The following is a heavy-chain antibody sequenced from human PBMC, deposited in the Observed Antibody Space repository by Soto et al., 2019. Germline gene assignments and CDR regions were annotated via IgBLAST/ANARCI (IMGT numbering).Heavy chain of an antibody. D-gene: IGHD4-4*01. CDR3: ARHISNFRYYYYAMDV. J-gene: IGHJ6*02. CDR1: GYTFTGYY. Sequence: RASVKVSCKASGYTFTGYYIYWVRQAPGQGLEWMGWINPNSGDTHYAQKFQGRVTLTRDTSISTAYMELSGLRSDDTAMYYCARHISNFRYYYYAMDVWGQGTTVTVSS. V-gene: IGHV1-2*02. CDR2: INPNSGDT.